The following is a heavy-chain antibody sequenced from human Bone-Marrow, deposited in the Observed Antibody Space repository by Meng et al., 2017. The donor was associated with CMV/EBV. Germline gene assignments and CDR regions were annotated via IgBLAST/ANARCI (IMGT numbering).Heavy chain of an antibody. CDR2: ISSSGSTI. Sequence: LSLTCAVYGGSFSGYYWSWIRQAPGKGLEWVSYISSSGSTIYYADSVKGRFTISRDNAKNSLYLQMNSLRAEDTAVYYCAREKNYGSGSYIHYGMDVWGQGTTVTVSS. CDR3: AREKNYGSGSYIHYGMDV. D-gene: IGHD3-10*01. V-gene: IGHV3-11*01. J-gene: IGHJ6*02. CDR1: GGSFSGYY.